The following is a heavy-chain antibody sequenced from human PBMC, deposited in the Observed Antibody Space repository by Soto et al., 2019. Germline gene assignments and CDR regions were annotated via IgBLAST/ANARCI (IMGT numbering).Heavy chain of an antibody. J-gene: IGHJ5*02. CDR2: IYPRDSDT. CDR1: VYGFTSYW. CDR3: VRRSDWFNL. V-gene: IGHV5-51*01. Sequence: PGESLKISCKGSVYGFTSYWIGWVRQMPGKGLEWMGIIYPRDSDTRYSPSFEGQVTISADKSISTAYLQWSSLKASDTAIYYCVRRSDWFNLWGQGTLVTVSS.